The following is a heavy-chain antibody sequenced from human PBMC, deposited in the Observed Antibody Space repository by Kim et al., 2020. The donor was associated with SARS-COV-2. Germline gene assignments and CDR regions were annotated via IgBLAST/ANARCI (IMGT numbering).Heavy chain of an antibody. Sequence: ADSVKGRFTVSRDNAKNSLYLQMNSLRDEDTAVYYCARDTEGSGSYHHFDYWGQGTLVTVSS. D-gene: IGHD3-10*01. CDR3: ARDTEGSGSYHHFDY. V-gene: IGHV3-48*02. J-gene: IGHJ4*02.